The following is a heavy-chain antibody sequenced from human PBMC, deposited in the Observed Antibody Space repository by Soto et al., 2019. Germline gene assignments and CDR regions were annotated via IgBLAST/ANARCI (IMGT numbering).Heavy chain of an antibody. CDR3: AREERDCSSSSDY. J-gene: IGHJ4*02. D-gene: IGHD4-4*01. CDR2: VSSSSSYM. Sequence: EVQLVESGGGLVEPGGSLRLSCAVSGFTFSRYSMNWVRQAPGKGLEWVSSVSSSSSYMYYADSVKGRFTISRDNADTSRYLQMARLRAEDTAVYYCAREERDCSSSSDYWGQGTLVAVSS. V-gene: IGHV3-21*01. CDR1: GFTFSRYS.